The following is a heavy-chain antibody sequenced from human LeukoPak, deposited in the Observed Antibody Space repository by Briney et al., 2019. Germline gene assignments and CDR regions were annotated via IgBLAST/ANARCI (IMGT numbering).Heavy chain of an antibody. CDR1: GFRFSGYA. CDR2: ISGSGDTT. J-gene: IGHJ6*03. V-gene: IGHV3-23*01. Sequence: GGSLRLSFAGSGFRFSGYAMSWVRQAPGKGLDWVSTISGSGDTTYYADSVKGRFAISRDNAKNTLDLQMNSLTAEDTAVYYCAKGSAYYDFYYMVVCGKGTTVTVSS. CDR3: AKGSAYYDFYYMVV.